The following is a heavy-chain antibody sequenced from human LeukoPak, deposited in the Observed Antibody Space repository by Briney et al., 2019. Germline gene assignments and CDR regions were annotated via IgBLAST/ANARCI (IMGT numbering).Heavy chain of an antibody. Sequence: PGGSLRLSYAASGLTVRNNYMSWVRQAPGKGLEWVSVIYSGGITYYADSVKGRFTISRDNSKNTLYLQMNSLRAEDTAVYYCASVYSLEGYFDYWGQGTLVTVSS. J-gene: IGHJ4*02. V-gene: IGHV3-66*02. D-gene: IGHD5/OR15-5a*01. CDR1: GLTVRNNY. CDR3: ASVYSLEGYFDY. CDR2: IYSGGIT.